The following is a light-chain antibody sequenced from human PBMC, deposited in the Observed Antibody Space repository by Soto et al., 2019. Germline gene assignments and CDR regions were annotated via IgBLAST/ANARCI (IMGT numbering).Light chain of an antibody. CDR3: ATWDDSLSGLVV. V-gene: IGLV1-47*01. CDR1: SSNIGSHD. J-gene: IGLJ2*01. CDR2: RNN. Sequence: QSVLTQPPSASGTPGQRFTISCSGSSSNIGSHDVHWYQQVPGTAPKLLIYRNNQRPSGVPDRFSGSKSGTSASLAISGLRSEDEGDYYCATWDDSLSGLVVFGGGTKLTVL.